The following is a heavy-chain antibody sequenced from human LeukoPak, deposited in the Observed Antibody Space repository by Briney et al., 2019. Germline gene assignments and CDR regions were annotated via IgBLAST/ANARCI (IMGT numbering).Heavy chain of an antibody. D-gene: IGHD1-26*01. CDR2: IKQDGSEK. CDR1: GFTFSSYW. CDR3: ARRYSGSSFDAFDI. V-gene: IGHV3-7*01. J-gene: IGHJ3*02. Sequence: GGSLRLSCAASGFTFSSYWMSWVRQAPGKGLEWVANIKQDGSEKYYVDSVKGRFTISRDNAKNSLYLQMNSLRAEDTAVYYYARRYSGSSFDAFDIWGQGTMVTVSS.